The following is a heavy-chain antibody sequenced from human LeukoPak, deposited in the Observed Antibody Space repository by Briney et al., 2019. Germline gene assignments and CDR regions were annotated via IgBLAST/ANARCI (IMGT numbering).Heavy chain of an antibody. D-gene: IGHD6-6*01. V-gene: IGHV4-59*01. CDR3: ARVVREYSSSYYFDY. J-gene: IGHJ4*02. CDR1: GGSISSYY. Sequence: PSETLSLTCTVSGGSISSYYWSWIRQPPGKGLEWIGYIYYSGSTNYNPSLKSRVTISVDTSKNQFSLKLSSVTAADTAVYYCARVVREYSSSYYFDYWGQGTLVTVSS. CDR2: IYYSGST.